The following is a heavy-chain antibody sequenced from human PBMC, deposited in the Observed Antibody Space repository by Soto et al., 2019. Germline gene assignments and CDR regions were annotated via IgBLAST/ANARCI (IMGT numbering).Heavy chain of an antibody. D-gene: IGHD3-9*01. J-gene: IGHJ6*02. CDR1: GYTYTDYW. V-gene: IGHV5-51*01. Sequence: GESLKISCKGSGYTYTDYWVGWVRQLPGKGLEWMGIIYPGDSDTRYSPSFQGQVTISFDKSITTAYLQWSSLKASDTAMYYCARFDWNYHYGFDLWGQGTSVTVSS. CDR3: ARFDWNYHYGFDL. CDR2: IYPGDSDT.